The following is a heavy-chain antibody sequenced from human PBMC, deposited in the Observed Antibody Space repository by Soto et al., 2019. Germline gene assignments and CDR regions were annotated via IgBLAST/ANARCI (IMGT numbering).Heavy chain of an antibody. CDR3: GRDEVRNGVGV. Sequence: AGGSLRLSCVASGFTFSTFWMSWVRQAPGKGLEWVANIKGDGSEKRYVDSVKGRLTISRDNAKNLVYLQMNSLRVEDTALYYCGRDEVRNGVGVWGQGTMVTVSS. CDR2: IKGDGSEK. V-gene: IGHV3-7*01. J-gene: IGHJ6*02. CDR1: GFTFSTFW.